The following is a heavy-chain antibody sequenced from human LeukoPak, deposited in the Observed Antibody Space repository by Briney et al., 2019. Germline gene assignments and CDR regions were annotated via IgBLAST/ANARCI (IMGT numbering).Heavy chain of an antibody. J-gene: IGHJ6*02. CDR2: IWYDGSNK. CDR3: ARPAVDTAMVSAYYYYGMDV. Sequence: GGSLRLSCAASGFTFSSYGMHWVRQAPGKGLEWVAVIWYDGSNKYYADSVKGRFTISRDSSKNTLYLQMNSLRAEDTAVYYCARPAVDTAMVSAYYYYGMDVWGQGTTVTVSS. V-gene: IGHV3-33*01. D-gene: IGHD5-18*01. CDR1: GFTFSSYG.